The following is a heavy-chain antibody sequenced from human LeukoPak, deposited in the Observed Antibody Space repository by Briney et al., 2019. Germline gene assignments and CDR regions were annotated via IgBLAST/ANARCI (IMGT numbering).Heavy chain of an antibody. D-gene: IGHD3-3*01. V-gene: IGHV3-30*03. J-gene: IGHJ4*02. CDR3: SRDRAWNYFDY. Sequence: GRSLRLSCAPSGFTFSRHGMHWVRQAPGKGLEWVAIISNDGSRKYYAHSVEGRFTISRDNSKNTLYLQMDSLRAEDTAVYYCSRDRAWNYFDYWGQGTLVTVSS. CDR1: GFTFSRHG. CDR2: ISNDGSRK.